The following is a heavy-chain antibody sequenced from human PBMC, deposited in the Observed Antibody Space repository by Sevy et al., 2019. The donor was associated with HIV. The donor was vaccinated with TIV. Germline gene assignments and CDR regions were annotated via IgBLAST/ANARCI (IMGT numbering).Heavy chain of an antibody. D-gene: IGHD5-18*01. CDR1: GGSISSSSYY. CDR2: IYYSGST. CDR3: ARQRKGGYGPFFDY. J-gene: IGHJ4*02. Sequence: SETLSLTCTVSGGSISSSSYYWGWIRQPPGKGLEWIGSIYYSGSTYYNPSLKSRVTISVDTSKNQFSLKLSSVTAAETAVYYCARQRKGGYGPFFDYWGQGTLVTVSS. V-gene: IGHV4-39*01.